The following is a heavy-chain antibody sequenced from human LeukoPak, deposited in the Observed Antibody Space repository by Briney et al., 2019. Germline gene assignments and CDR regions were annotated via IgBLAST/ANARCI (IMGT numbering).Heavy chain of an antibody. D-gene: IGHD2-21*01. CDR2: IRDNGGGA. CDR3: VREKEMGFGETNGY. V-gene: IGHV3-23*01. Sequence: PGGSLRLSCAASRFTFNSYPMSWVRQAPGKGLEWVSIIRDNGGGAFYAESVKGQFTISRDIAKNTLYLQMNSLRVEDTGVYYCVREKEMGFGETNGYWGQGVLVTVSP. J-gene: IGHJ4*02. CDR1: RFTFNSYP.